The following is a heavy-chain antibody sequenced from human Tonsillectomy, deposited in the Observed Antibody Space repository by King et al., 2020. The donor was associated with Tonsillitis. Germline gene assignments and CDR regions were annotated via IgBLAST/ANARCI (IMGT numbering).Heavy chain of an antibody. CDR2: LYYSGST. V-gene: IGHV4-59*01. CDR1: GGSISGYY. J-gene: IGHJ4*02. CDR3: AREGRSGKIDY. D-gene: IGHD1-26*01. Sequence: QLQESGPGLVRPLETLSLSCSVSGGSISGYYWNWIRQPPGKGLEWIGYLYYSGSTNYNPSLKSRVTISIDTSKNQFFLRLRSVTAADTAVYYCAREGRSGKIDYWGQGTLLTVSS.